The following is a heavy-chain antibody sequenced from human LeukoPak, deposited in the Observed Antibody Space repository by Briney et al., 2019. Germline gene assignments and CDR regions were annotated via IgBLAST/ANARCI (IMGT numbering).Heavy chain of an antibody. CDR3: ARDSQRIVGAYYFDY. Sequence: ASVKVSCQASGATFSSYAISWVRQAPGQGLEWMGGIIPIFGTANYAQKFQGRVTITADESTSTAYMELSSLRSEDTAVYYCARDSQRIVGAYYFDYWGQGTLVTVSS. D-gene: IGHD1-26*01. V-gene: IGHV1-69*13. CDR1: GATFSSYA. J-gene: IGHJ4*02. CDR2: IIPIFGTA.